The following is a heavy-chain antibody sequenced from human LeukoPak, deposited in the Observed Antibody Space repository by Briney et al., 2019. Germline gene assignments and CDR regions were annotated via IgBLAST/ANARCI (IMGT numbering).Heavy chain of an antibody. D-gene: IGHD4-17*01. Sequence: GGSLRLSCAASGFTVSSNYMSWVRQAPGKGLEWVSVIYSGGSTYYADSVKGRFTISRDNSKNTLYLQMNSLRAEDTAVYYCARESVTVNALDIWGQGTMVTVSS. J-gene: IGHJ3*02. V-gene: IGHV3-53*01. CDR1: GFTVSSNY. CDR3: ARESVTVNALDI. CDR2: IYSGGST.